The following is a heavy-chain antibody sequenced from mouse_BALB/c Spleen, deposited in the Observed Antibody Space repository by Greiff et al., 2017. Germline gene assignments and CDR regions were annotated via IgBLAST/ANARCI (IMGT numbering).Heavy chain of an antibody. D-gene: IGHD2-3*01. J-gene: IGHJ1*01. CDR2: IYWDDDK. Sequence: QVTLKVSGPGILQPSQTLSLTCSFSGFSLSTSGMGVSWIRQPSGKGLEWLAHIYWDDDKRYNPSLKSRLTISKDTSRNQVFLKITSVDTADTATYYCARRGDDRYFDVWGAGTTVTVSS. V-gene: IGHV8-12*01. CDR3: ARRGDDRYFDV. CDR1: GFSLSTSGMG.